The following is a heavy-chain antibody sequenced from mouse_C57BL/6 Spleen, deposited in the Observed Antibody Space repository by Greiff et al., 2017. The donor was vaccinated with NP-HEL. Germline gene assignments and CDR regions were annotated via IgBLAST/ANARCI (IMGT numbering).Heavy chain of an antibody. Sequence: EVQLQQSGPELVKPGASVKISCKASGYTFTDYYMNWVKQSHGKSLEWIGDINPNNGGTSYNQKFKGKATLTVDKSSSTAYMELRSLTSEDSAVYYCARWLLRGANYYAMDYWGQGTSVTVSS. J-gene: IGHJ4*01. D-gene: IGHD2-3*01. CDR3: ARWLLRGANYYAMDY. CDR1: GYTFTDYY. V-gene: IGHV1-26*01. CDR2: INPNNGGT.